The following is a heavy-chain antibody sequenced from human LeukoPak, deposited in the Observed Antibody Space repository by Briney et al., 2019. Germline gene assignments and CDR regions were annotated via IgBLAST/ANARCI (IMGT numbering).Heavy chain of an antibody. V-gene: IGHV3-23*01. CDR1: GFTFSRYT. Sequence: GGSLRLSCTASGFTFSRYTMSWVRQAPGKGLEWVSSISGSDGDTFHADSVKGRFTISRDNSKNTVYLQMNSLRAEDTAVYYCAKDLQSVAGIAWSFDYWGQGTLVTVSS. CDR3: AKDLQSVAGIAWSFDY. D-gene: IGHD6-19*01. CDR2: ISGSDGDT. J-gene: IGHJ4*02.